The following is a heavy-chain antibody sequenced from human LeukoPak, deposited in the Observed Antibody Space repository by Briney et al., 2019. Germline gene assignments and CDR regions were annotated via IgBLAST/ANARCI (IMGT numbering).Heavy chain of an antibody. D-gene: IGHD3-3*01. J-gene: IGHJ4*02. CDR3: TFFGGIDY. CDR2: IRSKANSYAT. Sequence: PGGSLRLSCAASGFTFSSYSMNWVRQASGKGLEWVGRIRSKANSYATAYAASVKGRFTISRDDSKNTAYLQMNSLKTEDTAVYYCTFFGGIDYWGQGTLVTVSS. CDR1: GFTFSSYS. V-gene: IGHV3-73*01.